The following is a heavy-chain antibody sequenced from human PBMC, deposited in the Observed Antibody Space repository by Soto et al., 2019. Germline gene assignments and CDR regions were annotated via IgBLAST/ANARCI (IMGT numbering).Heavy chain of an antibody. V-gene: IGHV1-69*01. Sequence: QVQLVQSGAEVKKPGSSVKVSCKAPGGTFSSHAFSWVRQAPGQGLEWMGGIVPIFGTANYAQKFQGRVTITADESTSTAYMDLTSLRSEDTAVYYCATDDTVLVGADSAFDIWGQGTMVTVSS. CDR2: IVPIFGTA. D-gene: IGHD4-17*01. J-gene: IGHJ3*02. CDR1: GGTFSSHA. CDR3: ATDDTVLVGADSAFDI.